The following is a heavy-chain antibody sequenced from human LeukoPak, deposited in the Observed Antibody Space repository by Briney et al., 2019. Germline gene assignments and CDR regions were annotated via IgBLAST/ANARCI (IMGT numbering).Heavy chain of an antibody. V-gene: IGHV1-69*01. J-gene: IGHJ3*02. Sequence: SVKVSCKASGGTFSSYAISWVRQAPGQGLEWMGGIIPIFGTANYAQKFQGRVTITADESTSTAYMELSSLRSEDTAVYYCARVQQVWGSYPALGAFDTWGQGTMVTVSS. CDR2: IIPIFGTA. CDR3: ARVQQVWGSYPALGAFDT. CDR1: GGTFSSYA. D-gene: IGHD3-16*02.